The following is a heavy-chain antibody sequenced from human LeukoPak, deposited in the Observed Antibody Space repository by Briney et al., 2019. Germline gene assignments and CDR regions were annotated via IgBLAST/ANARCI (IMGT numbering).Heavy chain of an antibody. CDR2: ISGVGESP. CDR3: AKGEGGYCSSSSCSTYFDY. J-gene: IGHJ4*02. Sequence: PGGSLRLSCAASGFTFSSYAMSWVRPAPGRGLEWVSAISGVGESPYNADSVKGRFIISRDNSKNTLYLQMNSLRAEDTAVYYCAKGEGGYCSSSSCSTYFDYWGQGTLVTVSS. CDR1: GFTFSSYA. D-gene: IGHD2-15*01. V-gene: IGHV3-23*01.